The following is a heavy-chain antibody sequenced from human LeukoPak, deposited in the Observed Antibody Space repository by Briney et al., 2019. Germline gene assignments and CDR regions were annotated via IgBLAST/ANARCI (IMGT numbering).Heavy chain of an antibody. V-gene: IGHV3-20*04. Sequence: GGSLRLSCAASGFTFSSYGMNWVRHAPGKGLEWVSGITWNGGSTGYADSVKGRFTISRDNAKNSLYLQMNSLRAEDTALYYCARDPGDIVVAGTFDYWGQGTLVTVSS. CDR2: ITWNGGST. J-gene: IGHJ4*02. D-gene: IGHD6-19*01. CDR3: ARDPGDIVVAGTFDY. CDR1: GFTFSSYG.